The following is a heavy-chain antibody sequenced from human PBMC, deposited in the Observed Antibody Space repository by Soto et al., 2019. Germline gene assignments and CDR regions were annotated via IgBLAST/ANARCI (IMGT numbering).Heavy chain of an antibody. Sequence: GASVKVSCKAPGGTFSSYAINWVRQAPGQGLEWMGGIIPIFGAANYAQKFQGRVTITADESTTTAYMELSSLRSEDTAVYYCARGAGYYDSSGYYYRAFDIWGQGTMVTVS. V-gene: IGHV1-69*13. CDR2: IIPIFGAA. CDR1: GGTFSSYA. J-gene: IGHJ3*02. CDR3: ARGAGYYDSSGYYYRAFDI. D-gene: IGHD3-22*01.